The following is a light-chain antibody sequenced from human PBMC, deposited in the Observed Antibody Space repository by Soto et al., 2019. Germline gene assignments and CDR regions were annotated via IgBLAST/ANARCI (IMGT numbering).Light chain of an antibody. J-gene: IGKJ1*01. CDR2: KAS. Sequence: DFQLTLTPSSLSASVEDRVSINCLASQTISSWLAWYQQKPGKAPKLLIYKASTLKSGVPSRFSGSGSGTEFTLTISSLQPDDFAPYYCQHYNIYSEAFGQG. CDR1: QTISSW. V-gene: IGKV1-5*03. CDR3: QHYNIYSEA.